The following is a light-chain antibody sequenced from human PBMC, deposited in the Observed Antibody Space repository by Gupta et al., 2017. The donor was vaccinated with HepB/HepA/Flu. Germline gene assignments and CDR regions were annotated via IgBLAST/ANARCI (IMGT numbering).Light chain of an antibody. CDR3: CSYAGNNTV. V-gene: IGLV2-23*02. Sequence: QSALPQPASVSGSPGQSITISCTGTSSDVGRYNLVSWYQQHPGKAPKLIIYEVSKRPSGVSNRFSGSKSGNTASLTISGLQAEDEADYYCCSYAGNNTVFGGGTKLTVL. CDR1: SSDVGRYNL. CDR2: EVS. J-gene: IGLJ3*02.